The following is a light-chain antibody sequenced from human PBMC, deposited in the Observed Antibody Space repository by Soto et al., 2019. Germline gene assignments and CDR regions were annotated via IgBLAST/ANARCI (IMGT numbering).Light chain of an antibody. V-gene: IGLV1-40*01. Sequence: QSVLTRPPSVSGAPGQRVTISCTGSSSNIGAGYDVHWYQQLPGTAPKRLIYGNSNRPSGVPDRCSGSKSGTSASLAITGIQAEDEADYFCQSYDSSLSAWVFGGGTKVTVL. CDR1: SSNIGAGYD. CDR3: QSYDSSLSAWV. CDR2: GNS. J-gene: IGLJ3*02.